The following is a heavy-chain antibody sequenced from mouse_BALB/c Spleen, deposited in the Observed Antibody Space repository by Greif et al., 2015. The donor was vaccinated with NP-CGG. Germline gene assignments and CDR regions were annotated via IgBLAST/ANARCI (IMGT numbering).Heavy chain of an antibody. CDR3: ARQGTTATHY. D-gene: IGHD1-2*01. Sequence: EVQLVESGGGLVKPGGSLKLSCAASGFTFSSYAMSWVRQTPEKRLEWVATISSGGSYTYYPDSVKGRFTISRDNAKNTLYLQMSSLRSEDTAMYYCARQGTTATHYWGQGTTLTVSS. J-gene: IGHJ2*01. CDR1: GFTFSSYA. V-gene: IGHV5-9-3*01. CDR2: ISSGGSYT.